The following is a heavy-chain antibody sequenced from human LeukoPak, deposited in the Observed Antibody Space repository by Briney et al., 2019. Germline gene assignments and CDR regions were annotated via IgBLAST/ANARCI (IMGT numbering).Heavy chain of an antibody. CDR1: GFTFDDYA. J-gene: IGHJ4*02. CDR2: ISGSGGST. D-gene: IGHD2-21*02. Sequence: PGRSLRLSCAASGFTFDDYAMHWVRQAPGKGLEWVSAISGSGGSTYYADSVKGRFTISRDNSKNTLYLQMNSLRAEDTAVYYCAKSLPCGGDCYLGLPNFDYWGQGTLVTVSS. CDR3: AKSLPCGGDCYLGLPNFDY. V-gene: IGHV3-23*01.